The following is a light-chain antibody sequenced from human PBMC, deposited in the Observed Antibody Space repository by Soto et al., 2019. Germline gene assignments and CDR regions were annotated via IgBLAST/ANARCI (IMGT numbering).Light chain of an antibody. Sequence: QSALTQPPSASGTPGQRVTISCSGSSSNIGSDFVYWYQQLPGTAPKLLIYHNYQRPSGVPDRFSGSKSGTSGSLAISDLRSEDDADYYCSAWDDSLSAYVFGAGTKVTVL. V-gene: IGLV1-47*01. CDR3: SAWDDSLSAYV. CDR2: HNY. J-gene: IGLJ1*01. CDR1: SSNIGSDF.